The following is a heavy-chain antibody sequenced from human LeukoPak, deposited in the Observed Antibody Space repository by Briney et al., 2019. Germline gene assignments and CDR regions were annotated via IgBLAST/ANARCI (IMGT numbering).Heavy chain of an antibody. J-gene: IGHJ4*02. CDR3: ARGMTTVTH. V-gene: IGHV4-59*08. D-gene: IGHD4-11*01. CDR1: GGSINSYY. Sequence: PSETLSLTCTVSGGSINSYYWSWIRQPPGKGLEWLGYIYYSGITNYNPSLKSRVTISVDTSRNQFSLKLSSVTAADTAVYYCARGMTTVTHWGQGTLVTVSS. CDR2: IYYSGIT.